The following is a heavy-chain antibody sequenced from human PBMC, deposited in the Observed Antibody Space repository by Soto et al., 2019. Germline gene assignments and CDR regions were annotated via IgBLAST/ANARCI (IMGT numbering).Heavy chain of an antibody. J-gene: IGHJ6*02. CDR3: ARGRGSRFYYYYGMDV. CDR2: IIPIFGTA. Sequence: ASVKVSCKASGGTFSSYAISWVRQAPGQGLEWMGGIIPIFGTANYAQKFQGRVTITADESTSTAYMELSSLRSEDTAVYYCARGRGSRFYYYYGMDVWGQGTTVTVSS. CDR1: GGTFSSYA. V-gene: IGHV1-69*13. D-gene: IGHD3-10*01.